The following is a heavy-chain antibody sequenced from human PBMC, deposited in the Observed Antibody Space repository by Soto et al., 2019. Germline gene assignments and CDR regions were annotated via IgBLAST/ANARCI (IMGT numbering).Heavy chain of an antibody. CDR2: ISYDGSNK. Sequence: PGGSLRLSCAASGFTFSSYGMHWVRQAPGKGLEWVAVISYDGSNKYYADSVKGRFTISRDNSKNTLYLQMNSLRAEDTAVYYCAKEGTHFYYYDMDVWGQGTTVTVSS. V-gene: IGHV3-30*18. D-gene: IGHD3-10*01. CDR3: AKEGTHFYYYDMDV. J-gene: IGHJ6*02. CDR1: GFTFSSYG.